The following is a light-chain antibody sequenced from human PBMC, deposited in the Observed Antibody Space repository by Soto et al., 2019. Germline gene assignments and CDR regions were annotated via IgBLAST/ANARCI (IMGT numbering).Light chain of an antibody. Sequence: EIVFTKSPPNLFLSXAESPTLSXXXSQSVSSYLAWYQHKPGHAPRLLISDASNSATGIPARFSGSGSATDFTLTTSSLEPADSAVYYCQQRSNWPSLPFGGGTKLDIK. CDR1: QSVSSY. J-gene: IGKJ4*01. CDR2: DAS. V-gene: IGKV3-11*01. CDR3: QQRSNWPSLP.